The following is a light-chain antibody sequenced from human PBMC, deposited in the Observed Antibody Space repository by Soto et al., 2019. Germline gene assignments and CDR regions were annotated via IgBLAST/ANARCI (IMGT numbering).Light chain of an antibody. V-gene: IGKV1-33*01. CDR1: QDIRNN. J-gene: IGKJ4*01. CDR3: QQYDSLLRAS. Sequence: DIQMTQSPSSLSASVRDSVTITCQASQDIRNNLNWYQQKPGQAPKVLIYGASNLVTGVPSRFSGSGSGTHFTFTISNLXPEDIATYYGQQYDSLLRASFGGGTKVDTK. CDR2: GAS.